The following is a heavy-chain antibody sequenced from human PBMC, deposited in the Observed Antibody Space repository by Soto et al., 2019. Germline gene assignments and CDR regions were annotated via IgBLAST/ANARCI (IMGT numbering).Heavy chain of an antibody. V-gene: IGHV1-18*04. D-gene: IGHD2-15*01. CDR1: GYTFTSYG. CDR3: ARYCSGVSCYYCYGMDV. CDR2: ISAYNGNT. J-gene: IGHJ6*02. Sequence: ASVKVSCKASGYTFTSYGIRWVRPAHGQGLEWMGWISAYNGNTNYAQKLQGRVTMTTDTSTSTAYMELRSLRSDDTAVYYCARYCSGVSCYYCYGMDVWGQGTTVTVSS.